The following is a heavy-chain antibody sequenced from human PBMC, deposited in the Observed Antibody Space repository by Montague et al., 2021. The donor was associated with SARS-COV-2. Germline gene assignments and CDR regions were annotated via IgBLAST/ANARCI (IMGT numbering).Heavy chain of an antibody. CDR2: IYYSGSA. CDR1: GYSIDSGGYF. CDR3: ARIFCGGVCDGSGVFDI. Sequence: TLSLTCTVSGYSIDSGGYFWSWIRQHPGKGLEWIGFIYYSGSADYNPSLESRVSISVDRSKNQFSLKLSSVTAADTAVYYCARIFCGGVCDGSGVFDIWGQGTMVTVSS. D-gene: IGHD2-21*02. J-gene: IGHJ3*02. V-gene: IGHV4-31*03.